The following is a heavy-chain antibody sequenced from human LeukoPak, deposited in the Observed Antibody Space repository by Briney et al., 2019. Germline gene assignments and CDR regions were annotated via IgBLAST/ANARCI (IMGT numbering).Heavy chain of an antibody. CDR2: ISWDGGRT. J-gene: IGHJ4*02. D-gene: IGHD3-3*01. CDR3: GKDIQHYDFWSGYEY. V-gene: IGHV3-43*01. CDR1: GFTFDEYS. Sequence: PGGSLTLSRPASGFTFDEYSMQWVRQAPGKGLAWVSVISWDGGRTYYADSVKGRFTISRDNSKKSLYLQMNSLRTEDTAFYYCGKDIQHYDFWSGYEYRGQGTLVTVYS.